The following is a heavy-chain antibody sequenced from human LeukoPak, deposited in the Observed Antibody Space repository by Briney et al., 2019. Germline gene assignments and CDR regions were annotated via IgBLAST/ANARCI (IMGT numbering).Heavy chain of an antibody. D-gene: IGHD2-2*01. CDR3: ARGTVVVPAATYY. CDR2: IIPIFGTA. Sequence: ASVKVSCKASGGAFSSYAISWVRQAPGQGLEWMGGIIPIFGTANYAQKFQGRVTITADESTSTAYMELSSLRSEDTAVYYCARGTVVVPAATYYWGQGTLVTVSS. J-gene: IGHJ4*02. V-gene: IGHV1-69*13. CDR1: GGAFSSYA.